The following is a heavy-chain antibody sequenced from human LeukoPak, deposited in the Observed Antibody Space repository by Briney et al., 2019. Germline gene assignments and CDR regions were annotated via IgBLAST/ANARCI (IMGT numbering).Heavy chain of an antibody. CDR3: ARDIYRYYFDY. J-gene: IGHJ4*02. CDR1: GYTFSSYS. Sequence: GGSLRVSCAASGYTFSSYSMNWVRQAPGKGLEWVSVIYSGGGTYYAESVKGRFTISRDNSKNTLYLQMRSLRVEDTAVYFCARDIYRYYFDYWGQGTLVTVSS. CDR2: IYSGGGT. V-gene: IGHV3-66*02. D-gene: IGHD4-11*01.